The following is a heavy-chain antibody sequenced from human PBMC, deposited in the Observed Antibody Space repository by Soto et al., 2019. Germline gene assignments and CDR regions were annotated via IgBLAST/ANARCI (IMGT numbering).Heavy chain of an antibody. CDR3: AREGAAGHFDY. V-gene: IGHV4-31*03. CDR2: IYYSGST. J-gene: IGHJ4*02. D-gene: IGHD6-13*01. CDR1: GGSISSGGYY. Sequence: SETLSLTCTVSGGSISSGGYYWSWIRQHPGKGLEWIGYIYYSGSTYYNPSLKSRVTISVDTSKNQFSLKLSSVTAADTSVYYCAREGAAGHFDYWGQGTLVTVSS.